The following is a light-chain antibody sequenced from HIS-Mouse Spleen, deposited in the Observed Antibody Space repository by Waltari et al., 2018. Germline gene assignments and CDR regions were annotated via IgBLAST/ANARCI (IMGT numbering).Light chain of an antibody. Sequence: HSVLTQPPSASGTPGQRVTISCSGSSSNIGSNTVNWYQQLPGTAPKLLIYSNNPRPSGVPDRFSGSKSGTSASLAISGLQSEDEADYYCAAWDDSLNGYVFGTGTKVTVL. J-gene: IGLJ1*01. CDR1: SSNIGSNT. V-gene: IGLV1-44*01. CDR2: SNN. CDR3: AAWDDSLNGYV.